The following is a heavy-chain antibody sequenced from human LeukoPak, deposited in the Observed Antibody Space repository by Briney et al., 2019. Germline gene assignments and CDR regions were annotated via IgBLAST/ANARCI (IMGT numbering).Heavy chain of an antibody. J-gene: IGHJ6*03. CDR2: INHSGST. Sequence: PSETLSLTCAVYGGSFRGYYWSWIRQPPGKGLEWIGEINHSGSTNYNPSLKSRVTISVDTSKNQFSLKLSSVTAADTAVYYCARGTGYYGSGSYAYYMDVWGKGTTVTVSS. V-gene: IGHV4-34*01. CDR3: ARGTGYYGSGSYAYYMDV. CDR1: GGSFRGYY. D-gene: IGHD3-10*01.